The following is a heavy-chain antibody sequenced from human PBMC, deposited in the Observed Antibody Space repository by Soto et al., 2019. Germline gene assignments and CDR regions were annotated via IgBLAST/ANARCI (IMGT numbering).Heavy chain of an antibody. CDR1: GFTFSANY. CDR3: VRRLEVLPTSDT. V-gene: IGHV3-11*06. Sequence: GGSLSLSCAAYGFTFSANYMSWVRQAPGKGLEWISYIGRSSSATENADSVKGRFMISRNNTKGPMSLHMNSLRVEDTAIYYCVRRLEVLPTSDTWGQGTPVTVSS. D-gene: IGHD2-15*01. J-gene: IGHJ5*02. CDR2: IGRSSSAT.